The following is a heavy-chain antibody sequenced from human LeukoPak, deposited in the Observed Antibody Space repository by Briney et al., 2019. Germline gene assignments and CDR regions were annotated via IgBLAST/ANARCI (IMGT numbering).Heavy chain of an antibody. Sequence: GGSLRLSCTASGFTFGDYAMSWVRQAPGKGLEWVGFIRSKAYGGTTEYAASVKGRFTISRDDSKSIAYLQMNSLKTEDTAVYYCTTPIVGATFDAFDIWGQGTMVTVSS. V-gene: IGHV3-49*04. D-gene: IGHD1-26*01. CDR1: GFTFGDYA. CDR3: TTPIVGATFDAFDI. J-gene: IGHJ3*02. CDR2: IRSKAYGGTT.